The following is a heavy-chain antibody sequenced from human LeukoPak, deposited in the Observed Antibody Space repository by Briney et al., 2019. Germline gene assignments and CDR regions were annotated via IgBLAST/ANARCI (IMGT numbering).Heavy chain of an antibody. D-gene: IGHD1-26*01. V-gene: IGHV3-23*01. CDR2: ISGSGGST. J-gene: IGHJ4*02. CDR1: GFTFSSYA. CDR3: ARVSGRGWHFDY. Sequence: PGGSLRLSCAASGFTFSSYAMSWVRQAPGKGLEWVSAISGSGGSTYYADSVKGRFTISRDNAKNSLYLQMNGLRAEDTAVYYCARVSGRGWHFDYWGQGTLVTVSS.